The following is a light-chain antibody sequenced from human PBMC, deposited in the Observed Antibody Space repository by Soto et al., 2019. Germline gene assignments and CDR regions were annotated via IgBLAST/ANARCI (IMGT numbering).Light chain of an antibody. Sequence: EIVMTQSPATLSVSPGERATLSCRASQSVSSNLAWYQQKPGQAPRLLIYGASTRATGIPARFSGSGSGTEFTLTISLLQSEDFAVYYCQQSNNWPPGTFGQGTRLQIK. J-gene: IGKJ5*01. CDR2: GAS. CDR3: QQSNNWPPGT. V-gene: IGKV3-15*01. CDR1: QSVSSN.